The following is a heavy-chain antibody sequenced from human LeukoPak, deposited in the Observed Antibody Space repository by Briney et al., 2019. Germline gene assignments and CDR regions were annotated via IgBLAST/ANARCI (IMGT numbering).Heavy chain of an antibody. D-gene: IGHD1-26*01. J-gene: IGHJ4*02. V-gene: IGHV1-2*02. CDR2: LNPRTGDT. CDR1: GYTFTGFY. CDR3: ARERGNSGTYYPLDY. Sequence: GASVKVSCKASGYTFTGFYLHWVRQAPGHGLEWMGCLNPRTGDTNSAGKFRGSVSMTGDTSISTAYMEMSALTSDDTAVYYCARERGNSGTYYPLDYWGQGTLVTVSS.